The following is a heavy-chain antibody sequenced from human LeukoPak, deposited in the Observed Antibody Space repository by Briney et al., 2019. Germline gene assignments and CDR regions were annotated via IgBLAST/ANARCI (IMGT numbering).Heavy chain of an antibody. CDR2: FDFGDDEA. Sequence: ASVKVSCKVAGYSLTESSMHWVRQVPGKGLEWMGGFDFGDDEAIYAQRFQGRVTMTTDTSTSTVYMELRSLTSDDTALYYCATMDGVFPNYDLWSGYEDNWFDPWGQGTLVTVSS. D-gene: IGHD3-3*01. CDR1: GYSLTESS. J-gene: IGHJ5*02. CDR3: ATMDGVFPNYDLWSGYEDNWFDP. V-gene: IGHV1-24*01.